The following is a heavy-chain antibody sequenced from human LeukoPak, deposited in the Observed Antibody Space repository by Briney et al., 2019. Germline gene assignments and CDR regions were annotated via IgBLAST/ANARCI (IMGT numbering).Heavy chain of an antibody. CDR3: ARAPYSGYGPQAGGFDY. V-gene: IGHV4-39*07. D-gene: IGHD5-12*01. CDR1: GGSISSSNYY. CDR2: IYYSGST. Sequence: SETLSLTCTVSGGSISSSNYYWGWIRQPPGKGLEWVGSIYYSGSTYYSPSLKSRVTISVDTSKNQFSLKLSSVTAADTAVYYCARAPYSGYGPQAGGFDYWGQGTLVTVSS. J-gene: IGHJ4*02.